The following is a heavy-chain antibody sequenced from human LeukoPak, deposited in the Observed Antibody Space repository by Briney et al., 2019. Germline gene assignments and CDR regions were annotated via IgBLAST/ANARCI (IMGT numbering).Heavy chain of an antibody. Sequence: GGSLRLSCAASGFTFSSYAMSWARQAPGKGLEWVSAVSGNGGSTNYADSVKGRFTISRDNSKNTLYLQMNSLRAEDTAVYYCAKSPGSDYLFDYWGQGTLVTVSS. J-gene: IGHJ4*02. CDR3: AKSPGSDYLFDY. V-gene: IGHV3-23*01. CDR2: VSGNGGST. D-gene: IGHD3-22*01. CDR1: GFTFSSYA.